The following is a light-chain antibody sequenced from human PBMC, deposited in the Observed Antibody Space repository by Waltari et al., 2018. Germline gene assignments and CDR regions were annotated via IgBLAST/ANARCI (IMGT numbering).Light chain of an antibody. CDR2: AAS. Sequence: AIQMTQSPSSLSASVGDRVTITCRASQGIRSDLGWYQQKPGQPPKLLIFAASMLQSGVPSRFSGSASGTDFTLTISSRQPEDFATYYCLQDYDYPLTFGGGTKVEIK. V-gene: IGKV1-6*01. CDR3: LQDYDYPLT. CDR1: QGIRSD. J-gene: IGKJ4*01.